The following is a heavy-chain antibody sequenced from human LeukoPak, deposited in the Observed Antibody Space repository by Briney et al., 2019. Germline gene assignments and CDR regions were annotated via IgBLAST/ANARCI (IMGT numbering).Heavy chain of an antibody. J-gene: IGHJ3*01. CDR3: AMKAVPRPRLYDAFDF. CDR1: GFTFSSYS. CDR2: ISSSSSSYI. V-gene: IGHV3-21*04. D-gene: IGHD2-2*02. Sequence: GGSLRLSCAASGFTFSSYSMNWVRQAPGKGLEWVSSISSSSSSYIYYADSVKGRFTISRDNAKNSLYLQMNSLRADDTAVYYCAMKAVPRPRLYDAFDFWGQGTVVTVSS.